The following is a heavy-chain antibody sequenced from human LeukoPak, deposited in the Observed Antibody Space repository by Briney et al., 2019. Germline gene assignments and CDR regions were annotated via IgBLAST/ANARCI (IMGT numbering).Heavy chain of an antibody. CDR1: SGSIGSSSNY. CDR3: GRLPIASPRDV. J-gene: IGHJ6*04. CDR2: VYYSGST. D-gene: IGHD6-13*01. V-gene: IGHV4-39*07. Sequence: PSETLSLTCTVSSGSIGSSSNYWGWIRQAPGKGLEWIGNVYYSGSTFYNPSLKSRVTISVDTSKNQFSLKLSSVTAADTAVYYCGRLPIASPRDVWGKGTTVTVSS.